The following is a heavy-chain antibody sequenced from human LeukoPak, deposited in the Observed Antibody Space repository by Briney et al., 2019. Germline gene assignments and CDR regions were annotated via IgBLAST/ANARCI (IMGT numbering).Heavy chain of an antibody. J-gene: IGHJ4*02. D-gene: IGHD3-10*01. V-gene: IGHV4-39*01. CDR2: IYYSGSI. Sequence: SETLSLTCTVSGGSISSSSYYWGWIRQPPGKGLEWIGSIYYSGSIYYNPSLKSRVTLSIDTSNHQFSLRLSSVTAADTAVYYCARHRGSGSSSIPFDHWGQGTLVTVSS. CDR1: GGSISSSSYY. CDR3: ARHRGSGSSSIPFDH.